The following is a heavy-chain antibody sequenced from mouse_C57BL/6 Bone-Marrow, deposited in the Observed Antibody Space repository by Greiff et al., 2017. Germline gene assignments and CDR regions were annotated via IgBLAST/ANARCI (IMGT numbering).Heavy chain of an antibody. J-gene: IGHJ2*01. V-gene: IGHV14-2*01. D-gene: IGHD1-1*01. Sequence: EVQLQESGAELVKPGASVKLSCTASGFNIKDYYIHWVKQRTEQGLEWIGRIDPEDGETKYAPKFQDKATITADTSSNTAYLQLSSLTSEDTAVYYCTRSLIYYGTNYWGQGTTLPVSS. CDR3: TRSLIYYGTNY. CDR2: IDPEDGET. CDR1: GFNIKDYY.